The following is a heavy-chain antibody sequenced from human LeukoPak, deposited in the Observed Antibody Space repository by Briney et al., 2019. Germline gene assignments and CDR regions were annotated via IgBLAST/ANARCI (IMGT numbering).Heavy chain of an antibody. CDR2: INHSGST. Sequence: PSETLSLTCAVYGGSFSRYYWSWIRQPPGKGLEWIGEINHSGSTNYNPSLKSRVTISVDTSKNQFSLKLSSVTAADTAVYYCAGSGYYSLPVGDWGQGTLVTVSS. D-gene: IGHD3-22*01. CDR3: AGSGYYSLPVGD. J-gene: IGHJ4*02. V-gene: IGHV4-34*01. CDR1: GGSFSRYY.